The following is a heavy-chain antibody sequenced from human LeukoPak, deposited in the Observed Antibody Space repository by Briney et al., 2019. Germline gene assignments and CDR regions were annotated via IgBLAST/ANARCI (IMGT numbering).Heavy chain of an antibody. CDR2: IGDSGGST. D-gene: IGHD6-25*01. Sequence: GGSLRLSCEVAGFTFSNYGMTWVRQAPGKGLEWVSSIGDSGGSTHYADSVRGRFTISRDNSKNTLYLQMNNLRADDTALYYCAKEAASFDPWGQGTLVTVSS. V-gene: IGHV3-23*01. CDR1: GFTFSNYG. CDR3: AKEAASFDP. J-gene: IGHJ5*02.